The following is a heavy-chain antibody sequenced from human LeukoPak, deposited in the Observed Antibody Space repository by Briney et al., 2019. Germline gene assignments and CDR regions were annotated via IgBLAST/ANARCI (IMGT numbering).Heavy chain of an antibody. CDR1: GGSISSGDYY. CDR3: ASTGSGYYQSSLERDY. V-gene: IGHV4-30-4*01. D-gene: IGHD3-22*01. J-gene: IGHJ4*02. CDR2: IYYSGST. Sequence: SETLSLTCTVSGGSISSGDYYWSWIRQPPGKGLEWIGYIYYSGSTYYNPSLKSRVTISVDTSKNQFSLKLSSVTAADTAVYYCASTGSGYYQSSLERDYWGQGTLVTVSS.